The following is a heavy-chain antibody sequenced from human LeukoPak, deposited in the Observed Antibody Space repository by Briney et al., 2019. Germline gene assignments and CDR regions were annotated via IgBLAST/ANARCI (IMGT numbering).Heavy chain of an antibody. Sequence: SETLSLTCTVSGGSISSGGYYWSWIRQHPGKGLEWIGYIYYSGSTYYNPSLKSRVTISVDTSKIQFSLRLSSVTAADTAVYYCARSIYYYDSTGRYYFDYWGQGTLGTVSS. J-gene: IGHJ4*02. V-gene: IGHV4-31*03. CDR3: ARSIYYYDSTGRYYFDY. CDR1: GGSISSGGYY. CDR2: IYYSGST. D-gene: IGHD3-22*01.